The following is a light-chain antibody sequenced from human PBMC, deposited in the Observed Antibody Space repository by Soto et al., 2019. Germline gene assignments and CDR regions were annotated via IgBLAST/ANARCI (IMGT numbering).Light chain of an antibody. J-gene: IGKJ5*01. Sequence: EILLTQSPVTLSLSPGERVTLSCRASQSVSSTYLAWYQQKPGQAPRLLIYEASSRAAGIPDRFGGSGSATDFTLTIRRLEPEDFAVYYCQQYGSLPITFGQGTRLEIK. CDR3: QQYGSLPIT. CDR2: EAS. V-gene: IGKV3-20*01. CDR1: QSVSSTY.